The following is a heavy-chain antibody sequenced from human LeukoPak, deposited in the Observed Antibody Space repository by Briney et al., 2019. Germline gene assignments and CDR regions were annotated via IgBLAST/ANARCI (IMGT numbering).Heavy chain of an antibody. J-gene: IGHJ4*02. Sequence: GGSLRLSCAAPRFTFSDYTMNWVRQAPGKGLEWVSSVSSGSSYIYYADSVKGRFTIFRDNAKNSLYLQMNSLKAEDTAVYYCARGTGCSGGSCFFDHWGQGTLVTVSS. CDR3: ARGTGCSGGSCFFDH. D-gene: IGHD2-15*01. CDR2: VSSGSSYI. V-gene: IGHV3-21*01. CDR1: RFTFSDYT.